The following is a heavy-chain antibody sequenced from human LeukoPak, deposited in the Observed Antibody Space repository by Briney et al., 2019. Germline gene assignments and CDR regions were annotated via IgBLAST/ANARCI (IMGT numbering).Heavy chain of an antibody. J-gene: IGHJ4*02. CDR2: IYNSGSS. V-gene: IGHV4-59*01. CDR1: GGSIRNYY. CDR3: ASSGYSYGFDY. Sequence: PSETLSLTCTVSGGSIRNYYWSWIRQPPGKGLEWLGYIYNSGSSNYNPSLKSRATIPLDTSKNQFSLKLSSVTAADAAVYYCASSGYSYGFDYWGQGTLVTVSS. D-gene: IGHD5-18*01.